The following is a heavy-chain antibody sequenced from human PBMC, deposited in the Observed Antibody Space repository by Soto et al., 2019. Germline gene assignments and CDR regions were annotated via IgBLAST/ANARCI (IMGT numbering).Heavy chain of an antibody. J-gene: IGHJ5*02. D-gene: IGHD2-2*01. V-gene: IGHV1-2*04. CDR2: INPNSGGT. CDR3: AREVPAANWFDP. CDR1: GYTFTGYY. Sequence: ASVKVSCKVSGYTFTGYYMHWVRQAPGQGLEWMGWINPNSGGTNYAQKFQGWVTMTRDTSISTAYIELSRLRSDDTAVYYCAREVPAANWFDPWGQGTLVTVSS.